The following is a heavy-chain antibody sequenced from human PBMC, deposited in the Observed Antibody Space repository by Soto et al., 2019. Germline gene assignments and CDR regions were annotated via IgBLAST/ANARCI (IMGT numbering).Heavy chain of an antibody. Sequence: SVKVSCKASGGTFSSYAISWVRQAPGQGLEWMGGIIPIFGTANYAQKFQGRVTITADKSTSTAYMELSSLRSEDTAVYYCARSGVVVTATGHYWGQGTLVTVSS. CDR2: IIPIFGTA. J-gene: IGHJ4*02. D-gene: IGHD2-21*02. V-gene: IGHV1-69*06. CDR1: GGTFSSYA. CDR3: ARSGVVVTATGHY.